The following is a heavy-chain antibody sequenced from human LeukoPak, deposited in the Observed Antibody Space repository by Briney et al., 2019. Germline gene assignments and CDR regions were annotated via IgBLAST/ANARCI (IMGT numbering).Heavy chain of an antibody. V-gene: IGHV5-51*01. CDR3: ARSGTHAYDFWSGYYLSSNYCYYGMDV. CDR2: IYPGDSDT. CDR1: GYSFTSYW. D-gene: IGHD3-3*01. Sequence: GESLKISCKGSGYSFTSYWIGWVRQMPGKGLEWMGIIYPGDSDTRYSPSFQGQVTISADKSISTAYLRWSSLKASDTAMYYCARSGTHAYDFWSGYYLSSNYCYYGMDVWGQGTTVTVSS. J-gene: IGHJ6*02.